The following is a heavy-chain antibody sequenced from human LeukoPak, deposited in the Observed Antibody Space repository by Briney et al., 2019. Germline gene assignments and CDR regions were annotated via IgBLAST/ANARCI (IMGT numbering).Heavy chain of an antibody. CDR1: GFSSSTYW. CDR2: IESVGSRT. V-gene: IGHV3-74*01. J-gene: IGHJ6*02. CDR3: GREDRFGYNYAYGLDV. Sequence: GGSLRHSCARSGFSSSTYWMHWVRHVPEKGLVWVSRIESVGSRTNYADSVKGRFTTSRDNAKNTLYLQTNRLRAEDTAVYYCGREDRFGYNYAYGLDVWGQGTTVTVSS. D-gene: IGHD5-18*01.